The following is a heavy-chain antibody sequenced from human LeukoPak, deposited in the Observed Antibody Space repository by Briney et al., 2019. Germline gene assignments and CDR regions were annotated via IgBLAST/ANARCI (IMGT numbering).Heavy chain of an antibody. J-gene: IGHJ5*02. V-gene: IGHV1-69*01. CDR3: ARVGGSYGGFDP. CDR2: IIPIFGTA. Sequence: SVKVSCKASGGTFSRYAISWVRQAPGQGLEWMGGIIPIFGTANYAQKFQGRVTITADESTSTAYMELSSLRSEDTAVYYCARVGGSYGGFDPWGQGTLVTVSS. D-gene: IGHD1-26*01. CDR1: GGTFSRYA.